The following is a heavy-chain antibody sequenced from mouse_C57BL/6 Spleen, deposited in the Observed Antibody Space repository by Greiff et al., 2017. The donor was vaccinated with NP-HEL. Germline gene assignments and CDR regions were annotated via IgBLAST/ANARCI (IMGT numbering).Heavy chain of an antibody. Sequence: VQLQQSGAELVKPGASVKLSCKASGYTFTGYCIHWVKQRPGQGLEWIGLIYPGSGSTNYTEKFKGKATLTADKSSSTVYMELSSLTSEDSAVYYCARTGPYYTVVGYGFDVWGQGTTLTVSS. CDR3: ARTGPYYTVVGYGFDV. CDR2: IYPGSGST. D-gene: IGHD1-1*01. J-gene: IGHJ2*01. V-gene: IGHV1-64*01. CDR1: GYTFTGYC.